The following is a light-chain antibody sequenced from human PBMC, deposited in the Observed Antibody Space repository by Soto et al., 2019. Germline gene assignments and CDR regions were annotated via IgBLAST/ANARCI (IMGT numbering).Light chain of an antibody. CDR3: QQYGSSPYT. Sequence: EIVLTQSPGTLSLSPGERATLSCRASQSVSSSYLVWYQQKPGQAPRLLIYGASSRATGIPDRFSGSGSVTDFTLTISRLEPEDFAVYYCQQYGSSPYTFGQGTKLEIK. CDR2: GAS. J-gene: IGKJ2*01. CDR1: QSVSSSY. V-gene: IGKV3-20*01.